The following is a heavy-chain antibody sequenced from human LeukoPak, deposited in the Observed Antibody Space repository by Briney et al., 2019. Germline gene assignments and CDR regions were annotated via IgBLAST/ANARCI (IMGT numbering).Heavy chain of an antibody. Sequence: SETLSLTCTVSGGSIRSRDYYWAWIRQPPGKGLEWIGSSYYSGKTYYNPSLESRVTISVDTSKNHFSLSLSSVTAADTAVYYCARHASRICTTPTCGIDYWGQGTLVTVSS. CDR2: SYYSGKT. D-gene: IGHD2-8*01. J-gene: IGHJ4*02. V-gene: IGHV4-39*02. CDR3: ARHASRICTTPTCGIDY. CDR1: GGSIRSRDYY.